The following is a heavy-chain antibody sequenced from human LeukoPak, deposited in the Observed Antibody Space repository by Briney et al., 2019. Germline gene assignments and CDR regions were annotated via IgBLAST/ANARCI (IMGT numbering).Heavy chain of an antibody. J-gene: IGHJ3*02. CDR1: GFTVSSNY. D-gene: IGHD5/OR15-5a*01. CDR2: TYSGGST. CDR3: ARWSRARRYAFDI. V-gene: IGHV3-53*04. Sequence: GGSLRLSCAASGFTVSSNYMSWVRQAPGKGLEWVSVTYSGGSTYYADSVKGRFTISRHNSKNTLYLQMNSLRAEDTAVYYCARWSRARRYAFDIWGQGTMVTVSS.